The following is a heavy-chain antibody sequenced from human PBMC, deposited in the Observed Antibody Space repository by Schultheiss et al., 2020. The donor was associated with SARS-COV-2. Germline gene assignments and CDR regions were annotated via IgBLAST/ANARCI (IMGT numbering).Heavy chain of an antibody. CDR1: GFSLSTSGVG. V-gene: IGHV2-70*01. CDR2: IDWDDDK. CDR3: ARTPVSAYYDSSGYYPLFDY. D-gene: IGHD3-22*01. J-gene: IGHJ4*02. Sequence: QTLSLTCTFSGFSLSTSGVGVGWIRQPPGKALEWLALIDWDDDKYYSTSLKTRLTISKDTSKNQVVLTMTNMDPVDTATYYCARTPVSAYYDSSGYYPLFDYWGQGTLVTVSS.